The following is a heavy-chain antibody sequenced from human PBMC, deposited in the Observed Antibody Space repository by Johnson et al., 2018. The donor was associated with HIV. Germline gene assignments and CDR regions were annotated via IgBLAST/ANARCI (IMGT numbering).Heavy chain of an antibody. D-gene: IGHD6-6*01. CDR2: ISFDGSNK. CDR1: GFTFNKFA. CDR3: VREGYSSSSDAFDI. Sequence: QVQLVESGGGVVQPGRSLTLSCAASGFTFNKFAMHWVRQAPGKGLEWLAFISFDGSNKYFGDSVEGRFGISRENSKNSHYLHMNSLRPEDTAIYYCVREGYSSSSDAFDIWGQGTMVTVSS. V-gene: IGHV3-30*09. J-gene: IGHJ3*02.